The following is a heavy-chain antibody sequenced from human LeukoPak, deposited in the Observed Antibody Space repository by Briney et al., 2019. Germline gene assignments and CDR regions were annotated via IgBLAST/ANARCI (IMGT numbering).Heavy chain of an antibody. D-gene: IGHD4-23*01. Sequence: ASVKVSCKASGYTFTSYGISWVRQAPAQGLEWMGWISAYNGNTIYAQKVQGRVTMTTDTSTSTAYMELRSLRSDDTAVYYCARDLHGGNSFTSDWYFDLWGRGTLVTVSS. CDR1: GYTFTSYG. CDR2: ISAYNGNT. V-gene: IGHV1-18*01. CDR3: ARDLHGGNSFTSDWYFDL. J-gene: IGHJ2*01.